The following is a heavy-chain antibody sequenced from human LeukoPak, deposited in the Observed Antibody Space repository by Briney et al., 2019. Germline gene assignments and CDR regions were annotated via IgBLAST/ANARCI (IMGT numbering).Heavy chain of an antibody. D-gene: IGHD6-19*01. J-gene: IGHJ4*02. CDR2: IWYDGSNK. CDR1: GFTFNSYG. V-gene: IGHV3-33*01. CDR3: ARVGTSGWTSDY. Sequence: GGSLRLSCAASGFTFNSYGMHWVRQAPGKGLEGVAVIWYDGSNKYYADSVRGRFTISRDNSKNTLYPQMNSLRVEDTAVYYCARVGTSGWTSDYWGQGTLVTVSS.